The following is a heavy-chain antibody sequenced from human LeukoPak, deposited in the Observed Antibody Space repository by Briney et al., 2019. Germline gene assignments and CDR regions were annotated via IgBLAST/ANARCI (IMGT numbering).Heavy chain of an antibody. D-gene: IGHD4-17*01. CDR1: AFTFSNYW. CDR2: INPHGSTT. V-gene: IGHV3-74*01. J-gene: IGHJ4*02. Sequence: GGSLRLSCDAFAFTFSNYWMHWVRQVPGQGLVWVSRINPHGSTTDYADSVKGRFTISRDNARNTLYLQMTSLRADDTAVYYCAGDLRGPRDYWGRGTLVTVSS. CDR3: AGDLRGPRDY.